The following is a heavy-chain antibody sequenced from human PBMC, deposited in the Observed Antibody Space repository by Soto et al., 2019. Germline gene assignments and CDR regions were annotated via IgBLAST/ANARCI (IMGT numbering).Heavy chain of an antibody. D-gene: IGHD2-2*01. Sequence: QVQLQESGPGLVKPSETLSLTCTVSGGSISSYYWSWIRQPPGKGLEWIGYIYYSGSTNYNPSLKSRVTISVDTSKNQFSLKLSSVTAADTAVYYCARAASGYHDAFDIWGQGTMVTVSS. CDR3: ARAASGYHDAFDI. J-gene: IGHJ3*02. V-gene: IGHV4-59*01. CDR1: GGSISSYY. CDR2: IYYSGST.